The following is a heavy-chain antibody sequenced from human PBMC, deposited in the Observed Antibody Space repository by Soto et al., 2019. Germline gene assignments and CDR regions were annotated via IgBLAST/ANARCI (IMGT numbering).Heavy chain of an antibody. CDR1: GGSISSGGYY. CDR2: IYYSGST. J-gene: IGHJ4*02. Sequence: QVQLQESGPGLVKPSQTLSLTCTVSGGSISSGGYYWSWIRQHPGKGLEWIGYIYYSGSTYYNPSLKSRVTISVDTSKNQCSLQLSSVTAADTAVYYCARSPEATVTAFDYWGQGTLVTVSS. V-gene: IGHV4-31*03. D-gene: IGHD4-17*01. CDR3: ARSPEATVTAFDY.